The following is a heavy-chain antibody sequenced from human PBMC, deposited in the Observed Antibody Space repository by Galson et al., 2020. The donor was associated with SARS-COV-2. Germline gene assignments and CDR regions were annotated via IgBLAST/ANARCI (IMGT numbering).Heavy chain of an antibody. CDR1: GASVTSGDYY. CDR2: IYYTGNT. J-gene: IGHJ4*02. D-gene: IGHD6-13*01. CDR3: ARARTAAENFDS. Sequence: SETLSLTCSVSGASVTSGDYYWSWIRQSPEKGLEWIGYIYYTGNTYYNPSLKSRVAISVDTSGNHLSLHLTSVTTADTAVYYCARARTAAENFDSWGQGTLLTVSS. V-gene: IGHV4-30-4*01.